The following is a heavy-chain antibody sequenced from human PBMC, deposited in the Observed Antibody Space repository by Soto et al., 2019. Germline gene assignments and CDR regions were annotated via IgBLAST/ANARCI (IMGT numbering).Heavy chain of an antibody. D-gene: IGHD2-15*01. J-gene: IGHJ4*02. V-gene: IGHV4-39*01. CDR3: ARHGSFFRILSAIPRSLINY. CDR1: GGSISSSSYY. CDR2: IYYSGST. Sequence: PSETLSLTCTVSGGSISSSSYYWGWILQPPGKGLEWIGIIYYSGSTYYNPSLKSRVTISVDTSKNQFSLKLSSVTAADTAVYYCARHGSFFRILSAIPRSLINYWGKGTLVTVSS.